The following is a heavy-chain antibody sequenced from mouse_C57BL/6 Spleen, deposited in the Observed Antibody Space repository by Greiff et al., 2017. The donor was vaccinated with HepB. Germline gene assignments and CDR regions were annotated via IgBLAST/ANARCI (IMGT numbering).Heavy chain of an antibody. D-gene: IGHD1-1*01. V-gene: IGHV1-82*01. CDR1: GYAFSSSW. Sequence: QVQLKESGPELVKPGASVKISCKASGYAFSSSWMNWVKQRPGKGLEWIGRIYPGDGDTNYNGKFKGKATLTADKSSSTAYMQLSSLTSEDSAVYFCARYGDYYGSSYDWYFDVWGTGTTVTVSS. J-gene: IGHJ1*03. CDR3: ARYGDYYGSSYDWYFDV. CDR2: IYPGDGDT.